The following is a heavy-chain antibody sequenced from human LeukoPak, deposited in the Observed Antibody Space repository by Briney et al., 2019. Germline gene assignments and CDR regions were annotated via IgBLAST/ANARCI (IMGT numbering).Heavy chain of an antibody. D-gene: IGHD3-10*01. Sequence: SETLSLTCTVSGGSISSGSYYWSWIRQPAGKGLEWIGRIYTSGSTNYNPSLKSRVTISVDTSKNQFSLKLSSVTAADTAVYYCARGNLFRYYYGSGSYSLFDYWGQGTLVTVSS. J-gene: IGHJ4*02. CDR3: ARGNLFRYYYGSGSYSLFDY. V-gene: IGHV4-61*02. CDR2: IYTSGST. CDR1: GGSISSGSYY.